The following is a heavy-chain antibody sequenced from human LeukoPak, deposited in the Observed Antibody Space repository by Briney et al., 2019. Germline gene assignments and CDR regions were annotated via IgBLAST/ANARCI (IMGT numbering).Heavy chain of an antibody. CDR1: GYTFTSYG. Sequence: ASVKVSCKASGYTFTSYGISWVRQAPGQGLEWMGWISAYNGNTNYAQKLQGRVTMTTDKSTSTAYMELRRLSSDDTAVYYCARGWVCSGSGSYCPFYYYYYYMDVWGKGTTVTVSS. D-gene: IGHD3-10*01. CDR3: ARGWVCSGSGSYCPFYYYYYYMDV. J-gene: IGHJ6*03. CDR2: ISAYNGNT. V-gene: IGHV1-18*01.